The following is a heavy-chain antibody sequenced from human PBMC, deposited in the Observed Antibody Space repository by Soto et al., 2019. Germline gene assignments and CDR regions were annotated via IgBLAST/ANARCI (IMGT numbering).Heavy chain of an antibody. D-gene: IGHD2-8*01. J-gene: IGHJ6*02. V-gene: IGHV3-23*01. CDR2: ISGSADST. Sequence: EVQLLESGGGLVQPGGSLRLSCAASGFTFSSFALNWVRQAPGKGLEWVSIISGSADSTFYADSVKGRFTISRDNSKNNPYLQINSQRAEDTAVYYCAKTRGAMIYAISVYGMDVWGQGTTVTVSS. CDR1: GFTFSSFA. CDR3: AKTRGAMIYAISVYGMDV.